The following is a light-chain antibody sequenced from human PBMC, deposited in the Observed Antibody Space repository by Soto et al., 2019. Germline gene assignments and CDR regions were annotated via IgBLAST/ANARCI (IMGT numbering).Light chain of an antibody. J-gene: IGKJ4*01. V-gene: IGKV3-15*01. CDR2: GAS. CDR1: QSVRSN. CDR3: QQYDYWPLT. Sequence: EIVMTQSPATLSVSPGEGATLSCRASQSVRSNLAWYQQKPGQAPRLLIYGASTRATGVPDRFSASGSGTEFTLTISSLQSEDFAVYHCQQYDYWPLTFGGGTKVEI.